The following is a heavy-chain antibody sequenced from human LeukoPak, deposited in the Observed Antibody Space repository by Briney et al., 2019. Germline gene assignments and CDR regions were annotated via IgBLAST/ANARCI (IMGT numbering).Heavy chain of an antibody. J-gene: IGHJ4*02. Sequence: GGSLRLSCAASGFTFSSYSMNWVRQAPGKGLEWVSSISSSSSYIYYADSVKGRFTISRDNAKNSLYLQMNSPRAEDTAVYYCASSPGTTGTTGAYWGQGTLVTVSS. CDR1: GFTFSSYS. CDR2: ISSSSSYI. V-gene: IGHV3-21*01. D-gene: IGHD1-1*01. CDR3: ASSPGTTGTTGAY.